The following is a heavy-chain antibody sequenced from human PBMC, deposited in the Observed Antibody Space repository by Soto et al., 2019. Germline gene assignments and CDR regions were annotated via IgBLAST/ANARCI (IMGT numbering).Heavy chain of an antibody. CDR1: GGTSSYT. V-gene: IGHV1-69*02. Sequence: QVQLVQSGAEVKKPGSSVKVSCKASGGTSSYTISWVRQAPGQGLEWMGRIIPILGIANYAQKFQGRVTITADKSTSTAYMELSSLRSEDTAVYYCARSIVVVTERNSGMDVWGQGTTVTVSS. D-gene: IGHD2-21*02. J-gene: IGHJ6*02. CDR2: IIPILGIA. CDR3: ARSIVVVTERNSGMDV.